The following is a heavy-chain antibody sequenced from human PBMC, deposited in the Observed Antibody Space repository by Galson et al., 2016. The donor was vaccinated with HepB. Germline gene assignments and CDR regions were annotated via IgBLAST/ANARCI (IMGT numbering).Heavy chain of an antibody. CDR1: GGTFSSDS. CDR3: ARGGRFDEFDF. CDR2: IIPLLGTP. Sequence: SCKASGGTFSSDSFAWVRQAPGQGLEWMGRIIPLLGTPNYAQTFQGRVSITADKSSGTIYMDLFSLTSEDTAVYFCARGGRFDEFDFWGQGTQVIVSS. J-gene: IGHJ4*02. V-gene: IGHV1-69*08. D-gene: IGHD3-3*01.